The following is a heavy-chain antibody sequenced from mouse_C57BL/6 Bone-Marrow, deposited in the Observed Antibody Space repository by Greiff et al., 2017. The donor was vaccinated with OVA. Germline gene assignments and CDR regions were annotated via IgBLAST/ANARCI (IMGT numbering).Heavy chain of an antibody. V-gene: IGHV5-4*01. CDR2: ISDGGSYT. CDR3: ARECYYYGSSSFDY. Sequence: EVQLVESGGGLVKPGGSLKLSCAASGFTFSSYAMSWVRQTPEKRLEWVATISDGGSYTYYPDNVKGRFTISRDNAKNNLYLQMSHLKSEDTAMYYCARECYYYGSSSFDYWGQGTTLTVSS. J-gene: IGHJ2*01. D-gene: IGHD1-1*01. CDR1: GFTFSSYA.